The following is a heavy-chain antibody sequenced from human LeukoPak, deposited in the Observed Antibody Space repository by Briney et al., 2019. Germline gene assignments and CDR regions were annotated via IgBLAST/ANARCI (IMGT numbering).Heavy chain of an antibody. D-gene: IGHD5-18*01. CDR2: INHSGST. J-gene: IGHJ4*02. CDR1: GGSFSGYY. V-gene: IGHV4-34*01. Sequence: SETLSLTCAVYGGSFSGYYWSWIRQPPGKGLEWIGEINHSGSTNYNPSLKSRVTISVDTSKNQFSLKLSSVTAADTAVYYCARGGGYPLDYWGQGTLVTVSS. CDR3: ARGGGYPLDY.